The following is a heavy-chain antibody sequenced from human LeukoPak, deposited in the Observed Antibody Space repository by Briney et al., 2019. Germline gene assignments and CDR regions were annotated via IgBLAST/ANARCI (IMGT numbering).Heavy chain of an antibody. CDR3: ARGDDSGYYDYFDY. CDR1: GFTFSSYA. Sequence: GGSLRLSCAASGFTFSSYAMHWVRQAPGKGLEWVSTIYTGGNTYYAASVKGRFTISRDFSKNTVFLHMNSLRAEDTAMYYCARGDDSGYYDYFDYWGQGALVTVSS. D-gene: IGHD3-22*01. CDR2: IYTGGNT. V-gene: IGHV3-53*01. J-gene: IGHJ4*02.